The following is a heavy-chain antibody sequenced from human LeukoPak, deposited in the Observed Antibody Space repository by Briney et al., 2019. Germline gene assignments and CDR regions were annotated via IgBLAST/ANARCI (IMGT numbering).Heavy chain of an antibody. CDR2: ISAYNGNT. V-gene: IGHV1-18*01. J-gene: IGHJ6*03. D-gene: IGHD3-10*01. Sequence: GASVKVSCKASGYTFTSYGISWVRQAPGQGLEWMGWISAYNGNTNYAQKLQGRVTMTTDTSTSTAYMELRSLRSDDTAVYYCARVPFHYYGSGSIILTYYYYMDVWGKGTTVTVSS. CDR3: ARVPFHYYGSGSIILTYYYYMDV. CDR1: GYTFTSYG.